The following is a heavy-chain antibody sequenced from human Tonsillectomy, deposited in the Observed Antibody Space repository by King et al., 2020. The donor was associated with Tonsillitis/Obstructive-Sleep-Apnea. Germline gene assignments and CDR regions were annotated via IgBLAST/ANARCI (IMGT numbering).Heavy chain of an antibody. D-gene: IGHD2-15*01. J-gene: IGHJ3*02. CDR1: GGSFSGYY. CDR2: INHSGNT. Sequence: VQLPQGGAGLLKPSETLSLTCAVYGGSFSGYYWSWIRQPPGKGMEWIGEINHSGNTNYNPSLKSRVTISLDTSKNQFSLKLSSVTAADTAVYYCARQHIVVVVAADAFDIWGQGTMVTVSS. CDR3: ARQHIVVVVAADAFDI. V-gene: IGHV4-34*01.